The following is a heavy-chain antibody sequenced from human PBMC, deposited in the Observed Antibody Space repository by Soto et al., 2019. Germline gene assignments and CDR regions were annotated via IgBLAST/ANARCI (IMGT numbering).Heavy chain of an antibody. Sequence: SETLSLTCTVSGGSISSGGYYWSWIRQHPGKGLEWIGYIYYSGSTYYNPSLKSRVTISVDTSKNQFSLKLSSVTAADTAVYYCARDPKAEDIVVVPAAIGAFDIWGQGTMVTVSS. CDR1: GGSISSGGYY. CDR2: IYYSGST. CDR3: ARDPKAEDIVVVPAAIGAFDI. J-gene: IGHJ3*02. V-gene: IGHV4-31*03. D-gene: IGHD2-2*02.